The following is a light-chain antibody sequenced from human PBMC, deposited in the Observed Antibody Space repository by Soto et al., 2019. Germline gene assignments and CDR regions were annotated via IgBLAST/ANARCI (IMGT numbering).Light chain of an antibody. CDR3: LLSYSGARV. CDR1: TGAVTSGHH. Sequence: QAVVTQEPSLTVSPGGTVSLTCGSSTGAVTSGHHPHWFQQKPGQAPRTLIYDASSKHSWTPARFSGSLLAGKAALTLSGAQPEDEADYYCLLSYSGARVFGGGTKLTVL. J-gene: IGLJ2*01. V-gene: IGLV7-46*01. CDR2: DAS.